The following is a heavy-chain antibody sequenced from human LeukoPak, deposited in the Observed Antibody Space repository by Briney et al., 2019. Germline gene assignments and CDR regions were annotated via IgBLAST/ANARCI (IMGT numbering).Heavy chain of an antibody. Sequence: ASVTVSFTASVYTFTIYYMHWVRQAPGQGREWMGVINPSGGDTSYAQKFQGRLTITRDTTTNTVYMELTSLRSEDTAVYYCARAVMDNLRFDYWGQGTLVTVSS. CDR1: VYTFTIYY. V-gene: IGHV1-46*01. CDR2: INPSGGDT. J-gene: IGHJ4*02. CDR3: ARAVMDNLRFDY. D-gene: IGHD1-14*01.